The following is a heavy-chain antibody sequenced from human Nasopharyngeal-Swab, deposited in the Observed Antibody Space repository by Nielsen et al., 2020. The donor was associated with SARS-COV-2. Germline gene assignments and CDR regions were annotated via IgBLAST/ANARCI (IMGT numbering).Heavy chain of an antibody. D-gene: IGHD5-18*01. J-gene: IGHJ4*02. CDR2: INQDGGDK. CDR1: GLTFSSHW. V-gene: IGHV3-7*01. CDR3: ARDPYSYGYIGYFDY. Sequence: GESLKISCAGSGLTFSSHWMSWVRQAPGKGPEWVAKINQDGGDKYYVDSVKGRFTISRDNAKNSLYLQMNSLRAEDTAVYYCARDPYSYGYIGYFDYWGQGTLVTVSS.